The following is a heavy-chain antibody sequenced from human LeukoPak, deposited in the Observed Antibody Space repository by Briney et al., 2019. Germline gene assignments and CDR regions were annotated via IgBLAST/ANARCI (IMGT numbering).Heavy chain of an antibody. CDR3: ARDQQITGTTNYYYYGMDV. D-gene: IGHD1-7*01. V-gene: IGHV3-74*01. CDR1: GFTLSNSW. CDR2: IDPDGNT. Sequence: PGGSLRLSCAASGFTLSNSWMHWVRQAPGKGLVWVSRIDPDGNTDYADSVKGRFTISRDNAKNTLYLQMNSLRAEDTAVYYCARDQQITGTTNYYYYGMDVWGQGTTATVSS. J-gene: IGHJ6*02.